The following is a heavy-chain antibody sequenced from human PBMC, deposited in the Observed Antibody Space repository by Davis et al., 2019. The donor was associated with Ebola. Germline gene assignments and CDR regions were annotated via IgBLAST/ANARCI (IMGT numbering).Heavy chain of an antibody. J-gene: IGHJ4*02. CDR1: GFTFSSYS. CDR3: ASGLNVLLPRDY. CDR2: ISSSSSYI. D-gene: IGHD2/OR15-2a*01. Sequence: GGSLRLSCAASGFTFSSYSMNWVRQAPGKGLEWVSSISSSSSYIYYADSVKGRFTISRDNAKNSLYLQMNSLRAEDTAVYYCASGLNVLLPRDYWGQGTLVTVSS. V-gene: IGHV3-21*01.